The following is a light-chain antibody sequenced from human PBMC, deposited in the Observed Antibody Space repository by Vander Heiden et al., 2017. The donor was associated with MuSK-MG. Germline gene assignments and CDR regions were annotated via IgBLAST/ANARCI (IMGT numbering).Light chain of an antibody. CDR3: ISFTSSDTCV. Sequence: QSALTQPASLSGSPGQSITISCTGTSSDVGGYNYVSWYQQHPGKAPKLMIFEVSNRPSGVSHRFSGSKSGNTASLTISGLQAEDEADYYCISFTSSDTCVFGGGTKLSVL. V-gene: IGLV2-14*01. J-gene: IGLJ2*01. CDR2: EVS. CDR1: SSDVGGYNY.